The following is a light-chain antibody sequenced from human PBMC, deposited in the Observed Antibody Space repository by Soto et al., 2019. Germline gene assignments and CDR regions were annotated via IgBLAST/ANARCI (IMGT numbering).Light chain of an antibody. V-gene: IGKV3-11*01. Sequence: EIVLPQSPATLSFSPGERATLSCRASQTITTYLAWYQQKPGQPPRLLIYGASNRATGIPARFSGSGSGTDFTLTISNLEPEDFAVYYCQQRSNWPANFGQGTRLEIK. J-gene: IGKJ5*01. CDR3: QQRSNWPAN. CDR2: GAS. CDR1: QTITTY.